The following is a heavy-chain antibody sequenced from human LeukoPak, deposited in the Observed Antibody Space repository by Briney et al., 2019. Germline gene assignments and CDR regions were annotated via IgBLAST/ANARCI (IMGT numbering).Heavy chain of an antibody. D-gene: IGHD3-9*01. CDR3: ARVKNYDILTGYPPHDAFDI. CDR2: IIPIFGTA. CDR1: GYTFTGYY. V-gene: IGHV1-69*13. Sequence: ASVKVSCKASGYTFTGYYMHWVRQAPGQGLEWMGGIIPIFGTANYAQKFQGRVTITADESTSTAYMELSSLRSEDTAVYYCARVKNYDILTGYPPHDAFDIWGQGTMVTVSS. J-gene: IGHJ3*02.